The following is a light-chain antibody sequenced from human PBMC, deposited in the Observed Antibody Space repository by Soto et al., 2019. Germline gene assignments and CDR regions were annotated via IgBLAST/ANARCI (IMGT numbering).Light chain of an antibody. CDR1: QSVSSN. Sequence: EIVMTQSPATLSVSPGERATLSCRASQSVSSNLAWFQQKPGQGPRLLIYGASTRATGVPARFSGSGSGTEFTLTISSLQSEDFAVYYCQQRSNWPITFGQGTRLEIK. CDR3: QQRSNWPIT. CDR2: GAS. V-gene: IGKV3-15*01. J-gene: IGKJ5*01.